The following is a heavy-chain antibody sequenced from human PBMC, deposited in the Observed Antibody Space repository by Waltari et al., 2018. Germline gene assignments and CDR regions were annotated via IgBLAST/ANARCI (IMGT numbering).Heavy chain of an antibody. D-gene: IGHD7-27*01. CDR1: FNTYV. CDR2: ISDGGGII. J-gene: IGHJ4*02. Sequence: FNTYVITWVRQAPGKGLEWVSSISDGGGIINYADSVKGRFTISRDNSKNTLYLQMNSLRAEDTAVYYCARGSGVDYWGQGTLVTISS. CDR3: ARGSGVDY. V-gene: IGHV3-23*01.